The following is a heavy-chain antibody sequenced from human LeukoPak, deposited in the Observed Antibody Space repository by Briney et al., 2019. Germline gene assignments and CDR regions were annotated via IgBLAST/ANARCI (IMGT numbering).Heavy chain of an antibody. D-gene: IGHD5-18*01. CDR3: ARRVGYSYGSNWFDP. CDR2: IYPGDSDT. CDR1: GYTFTTYW. V-gene: IGHV5-51*01. J-gene: IGHJ5*02. Sequence: GESLKISCKGSGYTFTTYWIGWVRQMPGKGLEWMGIIYPGDSDTRYSPSFQGQVTISADKSISTAYLQWSSLKASDTAMYYCARRVGYSYGSNWFDPWGQGTLVTVSS.